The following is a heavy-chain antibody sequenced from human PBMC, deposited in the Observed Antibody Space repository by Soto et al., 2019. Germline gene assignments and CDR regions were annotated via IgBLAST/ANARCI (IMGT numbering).Heavy chain of an antibody. Sequence: SETLCVTCTVYGGSFSGYCWSWIRQPPGKGLEWIGEINHSGSTNYNPSLKSRVTISVDTSKNQFSLKLSSVTAADTAVYYCARRWGYYFDPWGQGTLVTVSS. J-gene: IGHJ4*02. CDR1: GGSFSGYC. CDR2: INHSGST. CDR3: ARRWGYYFDP. V-gene: IGHV4-34*01. D-gene: IGHD3-16*01.